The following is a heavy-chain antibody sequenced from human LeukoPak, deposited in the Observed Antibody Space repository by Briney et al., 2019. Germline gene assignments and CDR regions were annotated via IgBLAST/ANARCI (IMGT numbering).Heavy chain of an antibody. CDR3: ARITYYYDSSGYYSLYYFDY. CDR1: GGSFSGYY. J-gene: IGHJ4*02. Sequence: PSETLFLTCAVCGGSFSGYYWSWIRQPPGKGLEWIGEINNSGSTNYNPSLKSRVTISVDTSKNQFSLKLSSVTAADTAVYYCARITYYYDSSGYYSLYYFDYWGQGTLVTVSS. V-gene: IGHV4-34*01. D-gene: IGHD3-22*01. CDR2: INNSGST.